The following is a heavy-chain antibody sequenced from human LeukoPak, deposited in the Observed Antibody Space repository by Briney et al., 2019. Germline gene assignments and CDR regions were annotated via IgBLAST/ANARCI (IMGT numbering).Heavy chain of an antibody. CDR2: INPNSGST. D-gene: IGHD6-6*01. CDR3: VRDEFPIAARPSYYFDY. V-gene: IGHV1-2*02. J-gene: IGHJ4*02. CDR1: GYTFTDYY. Sequence: ASVKVSCKASGYTFTDYYMHWARQAPGQGLEWMGWINPNSGSTNYAQKFQGRVTMTRDTSISTASMDLSRLRSDDTAVYYCVRDEFPIAARPSYYFDYWGQGTLVTVSS.